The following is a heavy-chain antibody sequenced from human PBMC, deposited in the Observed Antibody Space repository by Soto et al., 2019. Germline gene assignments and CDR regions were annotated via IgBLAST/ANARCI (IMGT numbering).Heavy chain of an antibody. D-gene: IGHD1-26*01. CDR2: INPNSGGT. Sequence: ASVKVSCKASGYTFTGYYMHWVRQAPGQGLEWMGWINPNSGGTNYAQKFQGWVTMTRDTSISTAYMELSRLRSDDTAVYYCARAPRGSYYAFDIWGQGTMVTVSS. CDR1: GYTFTGYY. CDR3: ARAPRGSYYAFDI. V-gene: IGHV1-2*04. J-gene: IGHJ3*02.